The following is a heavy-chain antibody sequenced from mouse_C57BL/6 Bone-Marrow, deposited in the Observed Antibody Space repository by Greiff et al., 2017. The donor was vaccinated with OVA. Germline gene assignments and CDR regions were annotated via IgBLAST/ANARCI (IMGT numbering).Heavy chain of an antibody. J-gene: IGHJ3*01. CDR2: IYPRSGNT. CDR3: SRGDYDGAY. D-gene: IGHD2-4*01. Sequence: QVQLQQSGAELARPGASVKLSCKASGYTFTSYGISWVKQRTGQGLEWIGEIYPRSGNTYYNEKFKGKATLTADKSSSTAYMELRSLTSEDSAVYFFSRGDYDGAYWGQGTLVTVSA. CDR1: GYTFTSYG. V-gene: IGHV1-81*01.